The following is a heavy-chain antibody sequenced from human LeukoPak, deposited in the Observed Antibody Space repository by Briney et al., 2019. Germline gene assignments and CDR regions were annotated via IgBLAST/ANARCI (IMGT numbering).Heavy chain of an antibody. J-gene: IGHJ4*02. CDR3: GTDTASITIFGVALN. V-gene: IGHV1-24*01. CDR1: GYTLTELS. D-gene: IGHD3-3*01. CDR2: FDPEDGET. Sequence: GASVKVSCRVSGYTLTELSMHWVRQAPGKGLEWMGGFDPEDGETIYAQKFQGRVTMTEVTSTDTAYMELSSLRSEDTAVYYCGTDTASITIFGVALNWGQGTLVTVSS.